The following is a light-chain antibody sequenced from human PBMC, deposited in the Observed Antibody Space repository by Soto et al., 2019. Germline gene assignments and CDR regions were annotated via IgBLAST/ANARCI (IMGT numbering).Light chain of an antibody. CDR1: QSVSSY. Sequence: EIVLTQSPGTLSLSAGERATLSCGASQSVSSYLAWYQQKPGQAPRLLIYDASNRATGIPARFSGSGYGTDFTLTISSLETEDFAVYYCQQRSNWPRTFGQGTKVDI. CDR2: DAS. J-gene: IGKJ1*01. V-gene: IGKV3-11*01. CDR3: QQRSNWPRT.